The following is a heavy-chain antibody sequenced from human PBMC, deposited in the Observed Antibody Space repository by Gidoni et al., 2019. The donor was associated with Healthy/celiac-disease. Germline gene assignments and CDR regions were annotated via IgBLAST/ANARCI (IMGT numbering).Heavy chain of an antibody. CDR2: IRYDGSNK. J-gene: IGHJ4*02. CDR3: AKDQESSPSLDY. V-gene: IGHV3-30*02. Sequence: QVQLVESGGGVVQPGGSLRLSCAASGFTFSSYGMHWVRQAPGKGLEWVAFIRYDGSNKYYADSVKGRFTISRDNSKNTLYLQMNSLRAEDTAVYYCAKDQESSPSLDYWGQGTLVTVSS. D-gene: IGHD6-13*01. CDR1: GFTFSSYG.